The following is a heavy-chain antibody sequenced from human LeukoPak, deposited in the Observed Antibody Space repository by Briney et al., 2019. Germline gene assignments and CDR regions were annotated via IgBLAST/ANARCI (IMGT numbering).Heavy chain of an antibody. J-gene: IGHJ6*02. D-gene: IGHD3-22*01. V-gene: IGHV1-69*13. CDR2: IIPIFGTA. CDR3: ASTYYYDSSGYSRLDYYYGMDV. CDR1: GGTFSSYA. Sequence: ASVKVSCKASGGTFSSYAISWVRQAPGQGLEWMGGIIPIFGTANYAQKFQGRVTITADESTSTAYMELSSLRSEDTAVYCCASTYYYDSSGYSRLDYYYGMDVWGQGTTVTVSS.